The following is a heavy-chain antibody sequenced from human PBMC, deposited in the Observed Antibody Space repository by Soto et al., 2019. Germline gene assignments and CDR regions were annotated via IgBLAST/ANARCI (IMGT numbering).Heavy chain of an antibody. CDR2: IYHSGST. V-gene: IGHV4-4*02. Sequence: SETLSLTCAVSGGSISSSNWWSWVRQPPGKGLEWIGEIYHSGSTNYNPSLKSRVTISVDKSKNQFSLKLSSVTAADTAVYYCARDETDYDFWSGYYYYGMDVWGQGTTVTVSS. CDR1: GGSISSSNW. D-gene: IGHD3-3*01. J-gene: IGHJ6*02. CDR3: ARDETDYDFWSGYYYYGMDV.